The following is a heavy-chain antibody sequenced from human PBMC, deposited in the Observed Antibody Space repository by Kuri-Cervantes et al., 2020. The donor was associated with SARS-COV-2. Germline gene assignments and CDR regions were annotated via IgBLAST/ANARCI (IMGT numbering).Heavy chain of an antibody. CDR1: GGSFSGYY. Sequence: SETLSLTCAAYGGSFSGYYWSWIRQPPGKGLEWIGEINHSGSTNYNPSLKSRVTISVDTSKNQFSQKLSSVTAADTAVYYCARGRRYSLPGGLDYWGQGTLVTVSS. J-gene: IGHJ4*02. V-gene: IGHV4-34*01. D-gene: IGHD3-9*01. CDR3: ARGRRYSLPGGLDY. CDR2: INHSGST.